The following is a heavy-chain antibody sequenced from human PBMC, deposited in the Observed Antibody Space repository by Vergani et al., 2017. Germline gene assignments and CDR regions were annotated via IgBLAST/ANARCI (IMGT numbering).Heavy chain of an antibody. V-gene: IGHV1-58*02. J-gene: IGHJ6*03. CDR3: AADQGYSYGLPYYMYV. Sequence: QLVQSGAEVKKPGASVKVSCKASGYTFTSYGISWVRPAPGQGLGWMGWIVVGSGNTNYAQKFQERVTITRDMSTSTAYMELSSLRSEDTAVYYCAADQGYSYGLPYYMYVWGKGTTVTVSS. D-gene: IGHD5-18*01. CDR1: GYTFTSYG. CDR2: IVVGSGNT.